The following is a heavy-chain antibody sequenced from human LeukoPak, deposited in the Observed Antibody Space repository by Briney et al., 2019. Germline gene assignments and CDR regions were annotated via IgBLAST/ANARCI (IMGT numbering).Heavy chain of an antibody. CDR2: IIPIFGTA. J-gene: IGHJ4*02. CDR1: GGTFSSYA. Sequence: GASVKVSCKTSGGTFSSYAISWVRQAPGQGLEWMGGIIPIFGTANYAQKFQGRVTITTDESTSTAYMELSSLRSEDTAVYYCARDWKGEPHTVFDYWGQGTLVTVSS. V-gene: IGHV1-69*05. CDR3: ARDWKGEPHTVFDY. D-gene: IGHD4-11*01.